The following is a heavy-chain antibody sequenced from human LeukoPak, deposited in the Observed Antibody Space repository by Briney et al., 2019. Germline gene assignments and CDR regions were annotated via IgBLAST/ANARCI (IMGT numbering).Heavy chain of an antibody. CDR3: AVVNGVGFYFDL. CDR2: IYYSGST. V-gene: IGHV4-59*01. D-gene: IGHD2-8*02. CDR1: GGSISSYY. J-gene: IGHJ4*02. Sequence: SETLSLTCTVSGGSISSYYWSWIRQPPGKGLEWIGYIYYSGSTNYNPSLKSRVTISVDTSKNQFSLKLSSVTAADTAVYYCAVVNGVGFYFDLWGQGILVTVSS.